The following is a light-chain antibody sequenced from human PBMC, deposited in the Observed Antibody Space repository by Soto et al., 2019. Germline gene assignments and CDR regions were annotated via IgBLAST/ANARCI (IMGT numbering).Light chain of an antibody. CDR1: QGISNY. Sequence: DIKMTQSPSSLSASVGDRVTITCRARQGISNYLAWYQQKPGKVPKLLIYAASTLQSGVPSRFSGSGSGTDFTLTISSLQPEDVATYYCQNYDSAPQTFGGGTKVAIK. J-gene: IGKJ4*01. CDR2: AAS. V-gene: IGKV1-27*01. CDR3: QNYDSAPQT.